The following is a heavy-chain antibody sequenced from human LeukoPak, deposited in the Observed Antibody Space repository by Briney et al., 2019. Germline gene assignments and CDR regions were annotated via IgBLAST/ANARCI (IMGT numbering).Heavy chain of an antibody. V-gene: IGHV1-69*05. CDR2: IIPIFGTA. CDR1: GGTFSSYA. Sequence: GASVKVSCKASGGTFSSYAISWVRQAPGQGLEWMGGIIPIFGTANYAQKFQGRVTITTGESTSTAYMELSSLRSEDTAVYYCARDCGGDTLCPFDYWGQGTLVTVSS. J-gene: IGHJ4*02. D-gene: IGHD2-21*02. CDR3: ARDCGGDTLCPFDY.